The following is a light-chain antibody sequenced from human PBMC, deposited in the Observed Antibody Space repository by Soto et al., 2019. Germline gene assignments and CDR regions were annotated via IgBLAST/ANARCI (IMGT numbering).Light chain of an antibody. Sequence: QFVLTQPASVSGSPGQSITISCTGTSSDVGSYNYVSWYQHHPGKVPQLMIYDVSNRPSGVSNRFSGSKSGNTASLTISGLQAEDEADYYCSSYTSSNTYVFGTGTKSPS. J-gene: IGLJ1*01. CDR2: DVS. V-gene: IGLV2-14*03. CDR1: SSDVGSYNY. CDR3: SSYTSSNTYV.